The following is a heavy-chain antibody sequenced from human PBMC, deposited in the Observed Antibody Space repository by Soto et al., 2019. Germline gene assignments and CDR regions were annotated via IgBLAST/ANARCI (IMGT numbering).Heavy chain of an antibody. V-gene: IGHV1-18*04. CDR1: GYTFTIYG. CDR2: ISAYNGNT. Sequence: ASVKVSCKASGYTFTIYGISCVGQARLQGRDGMGWISAYNGNTNYAQKLQGRVTMTTDTSTSTAYMELRSLRSDDTAVYYCARETSLYRNGIAVAGTDFDYWGQGTLVTVSS. D-gene: IGHD6-19*01. CDR3: ARETSLYRNGIAVAGTDFDY. J-gene: IGHJ4*02.